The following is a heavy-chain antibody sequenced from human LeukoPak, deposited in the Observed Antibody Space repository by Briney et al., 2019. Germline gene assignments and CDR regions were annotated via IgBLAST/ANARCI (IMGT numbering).Heavy chain of an antibody. J-gene: IGHJ4*02. D-gene: IGHD6-25*01. CDR3: ARHFQGNGYYFDY. CDR1: GGSISSSSYY. V-gene: IGHV4-39*01. CDR2: IYYSGST. Sequence: SETLSLTCTVSGGSISSSSYYWGWVRQPPGKGLECIGSIYYSGSTYYNPSLKSRVTISVDTSKNQFSLKLTSVTAADTAVYYCARHFQGNGYYFDYWGQGTLVTVSS.